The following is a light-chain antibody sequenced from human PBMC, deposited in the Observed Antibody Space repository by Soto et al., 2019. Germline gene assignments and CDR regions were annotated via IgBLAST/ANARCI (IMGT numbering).Light chain of an antibody. CDR3: QSCDSSSQV. Sequence: NFMLTQPHSVSESPGKTVTISCTRSSGSIASNYVQWYQQRPGSAPTTVIYEDNQRPSGVPDRFSGSIDSSSNSASLTISGLKTEDEADYYCQSCDSSSQVFGGGTQLTVL. CDR1: SGSIASNY. CDR2: EDN. J-gene: IGLJ3*02. V-gene: IGLV6-57*03.